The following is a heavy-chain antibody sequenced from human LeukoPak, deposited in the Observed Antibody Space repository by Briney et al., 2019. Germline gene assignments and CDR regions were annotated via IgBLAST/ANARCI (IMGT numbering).Heavy chain of an antibody. CDR2: IIPILGIA. CDR1: GGTFSSYA. D-gene: IGHD3-22*01. CDR3: ARVGYYYDSSGYYHSYYFDY. Sequence: VASVKVSCKASGGTFSSYAISWLRQAPGQGLEWMGRIIPILGIANYAQKFQGRVTITADKSTSTAYMELSSLRSEDTAVYYCARVGYYYDSSGYYHSYYFDYWGQGTLVAVSS. V-gene: IGHV1-69*04. J-gene: IGHJ4*02.